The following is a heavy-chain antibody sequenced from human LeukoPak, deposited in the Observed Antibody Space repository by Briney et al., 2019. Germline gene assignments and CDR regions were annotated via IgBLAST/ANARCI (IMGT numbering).Heavy chain of an antibody. V-gene: IGHV4-59*08. CDR2: IYYSGST. J-gene: IGHJ4*02. CDR1: GGSISSYY. Sequence: SETLSLTCTVSGGSISSYYWSWIRQPPGKGLEWIGYIYYSGSTNYNPSLKSRVTISVDTSKNQFSLKLSSATAADTAVYYCARRYCMAVTSYSPFDYWGKGSLSPSPQ. D-gene: IGHD2-15*01. CDR3: ARRYCMAVTSYSPFDY.